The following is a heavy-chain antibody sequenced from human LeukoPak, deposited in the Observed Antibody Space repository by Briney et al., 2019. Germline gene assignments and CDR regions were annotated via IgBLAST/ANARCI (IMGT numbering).Heavy chain of an antibody. CDR2: FDPEDGET. CDR3: ARDTFTITMVRGEILS. CDR1: GYTLTELS. Sequence: ASVKVSCKVSGYTLTELSMHWVRQAPGKGLEWMGGFDPEDGETIYAQKFQGRVTMTEDTSTDTAYMELSSLRSEDTAVYYCARDTFTITMVRGEILSWGQGTLVTVSS. V-gene: IGHV1-24*01. D-gene: IGHD3-10*01. J-gene: IGHJ4*02.